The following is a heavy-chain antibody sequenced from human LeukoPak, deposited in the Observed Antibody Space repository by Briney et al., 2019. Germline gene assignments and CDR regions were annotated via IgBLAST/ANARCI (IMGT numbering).Heavy chain of an antibody. V-gene: IGHV3-21*04. J-gene: IGHJ6*03. CDR1: GFTFNRYN. CDR2: ISTSSSYI. D-gene: IGHD3-10*01. CDR3: ATRFGLDYYYYYMDV. Sequence: GSLRLSCAASGFTFNRYNMNWVRRAPGKGLEWVSSISTSSSYIYYADSVRGRFTISRDNSKNTLSLQMTSLRADDTAVYYCATRFGLDYYYYYMDVWGKGTTVTVSS.